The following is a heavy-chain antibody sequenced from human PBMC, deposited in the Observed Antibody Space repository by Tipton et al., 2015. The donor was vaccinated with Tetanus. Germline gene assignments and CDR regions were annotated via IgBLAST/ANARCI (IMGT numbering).Heavy chain of an antibody. Sequence: TLSLTCAVHGGSFSDNFWSWIRQSPGKGLEWIGEINYAGSTNYNLSLKSRVTMSVDTSKKEVSLKLKSVTAADTAVYYCAAAIVRWFDPWGQGTLVTVSS. J-gene: IGHJ5*02. CDR3: AAAIVRWFDP. D-gene: IGHD6-13*01. CDR1: GGSFSDNF. V-gene: IGHV4-34*01. CDR2: INYAGST.